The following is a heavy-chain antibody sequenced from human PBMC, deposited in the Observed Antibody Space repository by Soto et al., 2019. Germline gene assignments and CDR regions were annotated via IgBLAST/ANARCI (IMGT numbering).Heavy chain of an antibody. V-gene: IGHV5-10-1*01. CDR3: ARHLAAAEEGWFDP. CDR2: IDPSDSYT. CDR1: WFHLTSYW. Sequence: PGESFKISCKGSWFHLTSYWISWVRQMPGKGLEWMGRIDPSDSYTNYSPSFQGHVTISADKSISTAYLQWSSLKASDTAMYYCARHLAAAEEGWFDPWGQGTLVTVSS. J-gene: IGHJ5*02. D-gene: IGHD6-13*01.